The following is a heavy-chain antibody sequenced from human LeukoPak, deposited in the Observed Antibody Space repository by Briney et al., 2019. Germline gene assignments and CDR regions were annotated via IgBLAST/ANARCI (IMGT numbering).Heavy chain of an antibody. V-gene: IGHV3-11*04. Sequence: GGSLRLSCAASGFTFSDSYMSWIRQAPGKGLEWISYISSSGGTIYYADSVKGRFSISRDNAKNSLYLQMNSLRAEDTAVYYCARSILPAANAIDYWGQGTLLTVSS. CDR1: GFTFSDSY. CDR2: ISSSGGTI. D-gene: IGHD2-2*01. J-gene: IGHJ4*02. CDR3: ARSILPAANAIDY.